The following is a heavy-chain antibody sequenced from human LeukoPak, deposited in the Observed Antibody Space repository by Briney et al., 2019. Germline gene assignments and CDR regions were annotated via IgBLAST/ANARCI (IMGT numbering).Heavy chain of an antibody. J-gene: IGHJ3*02. CDR2: ISSSSIYI. CDR3: ARDLPSSDAFDI. D-gene: IGHD6-13*01. Sequence: GGSLRLSCAASGFTFTSYSMNWVRQAPGKGLEWVSSISSSSIYIYYADSVKGRFTISRDNAKNSLYLQTNSLRAEDTAVYYCARDLPSSDAFDIWGQGTMVTVSS. CDR1: GFTFTSYS. V-gene: IGHV3-21*01.